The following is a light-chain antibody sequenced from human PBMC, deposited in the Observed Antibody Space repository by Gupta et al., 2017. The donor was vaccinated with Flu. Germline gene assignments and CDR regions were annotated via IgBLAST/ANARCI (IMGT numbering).Light chain of an antibody. J-gene: IGKJ4*01. CDR2: AAS. CDR3: QQYKNWPPLT. CDR1: QSVSSQ. Sequence: VPLSVSPGERATLSCRASQSVSSQLAWYQQKPGQSPRLVIYAASTRATGVPARFSGSGSGTEFTLTISSLQSEDFAVYYCQQYKNWPPLTFGGGTKVEIK. V-gene: IGKV3-15*01.